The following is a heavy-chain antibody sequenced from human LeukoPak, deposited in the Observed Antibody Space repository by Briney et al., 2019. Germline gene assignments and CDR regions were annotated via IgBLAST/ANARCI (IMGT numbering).Heavy chain of an antibody. CDR3: ARTRLDIVVVPAARWFDP. V-gene: IGHV4-59*01. J-gene: IGHJ5*02. CDR1: GGSISSYY. Sequence: SETLSLTCTVSGGSISSYYWSWIRQPPGKGLEWIGYLYYSGSTNYNPSLKSRVTISVDTSKNQFSLKLSSVTAADTAVYYCARTRLDIVVVPAARWFDPWGQGTLVTVSS. D-gene: IGHD2-2*01. CDR2: LYYSGST.